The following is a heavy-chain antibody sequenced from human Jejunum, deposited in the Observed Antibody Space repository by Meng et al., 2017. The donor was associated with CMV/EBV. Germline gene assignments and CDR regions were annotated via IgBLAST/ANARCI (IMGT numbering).Heavy chain of an antibody. CDR2: INPRTGST. CDR1: GYMFTRYP. Sequence: VSCKGSGYMFTRYPMHWVRKAHGKGLEWMGMINPRTGSTTYTEKFQGRVTMTSDTYTSTVYMEMSSLRAEDTAIYYCERDSPLVYWGQGTRVTVSS. V-gene: IGHV1-46*01. CDR3: ERDSPLVY. J-gene: IGHJ4*02.